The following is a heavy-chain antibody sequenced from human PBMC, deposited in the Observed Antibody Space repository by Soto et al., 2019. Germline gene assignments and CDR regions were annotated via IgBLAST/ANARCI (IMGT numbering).Heavy chain of an antibody. D-gene: IGHD2-8*02. CDR2: LYWDDYK. Sequence: QITLKESGPTLVKPTQTLTLTCTFSGFSLSTSGVGVGWIRQPPGKALEWLALLYWDDYKDYHPSLKSRLTSTKDTSKNQVVLTMTSMDPVDTATYFCARSDVVLVARHTFDIWGQGTMVTVSS. CDR1: GFSLSTSGVG. CDR3: ARSDVVLVARHTFDI. V-gene: IGHV2-5*02. J-gene: IGHJ3*02.